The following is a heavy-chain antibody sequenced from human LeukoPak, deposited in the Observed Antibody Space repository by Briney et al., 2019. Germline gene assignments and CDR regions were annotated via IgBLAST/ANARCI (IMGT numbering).Heavy chain of an antibody. CDR1: GFTFSSYD. CDR2: IGTAGDT. Sequence: GGSLRLSCAASGFTFSSYDMHWVRQATGKGLEWVSAIGTAGDTYYPGSVKGRFTISRDNSKNTLYLQMNSLRAEDTAVYYCAKGGDYDDLSGYWGQGTLVTVSS. V-gene: IGHV3-13*01. J-gene: IGHJ4*02. D-gene: IGHD4-17*01. CDR3: AKGGDYDDLSGY.